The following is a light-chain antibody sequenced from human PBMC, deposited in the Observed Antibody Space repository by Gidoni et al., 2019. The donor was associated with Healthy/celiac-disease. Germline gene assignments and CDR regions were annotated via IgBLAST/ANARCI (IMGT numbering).Light chain of an antibody. V-gene: IGKV1-5*01. CDR1: QSISSW. CDR3: QQYNSYWYT. Sequence: DIQMTQSPSTLPASVGDRVTITCRASQSISSWLAWYQQKPGKAPKLLIYDAYSLESGVPSRFSGSGSGTEFTLTISSLQPDDFATYYCQQYNSYWYTFGQGTKLEIK. J-gene: IGKJ2*01. CDR2: DAY.